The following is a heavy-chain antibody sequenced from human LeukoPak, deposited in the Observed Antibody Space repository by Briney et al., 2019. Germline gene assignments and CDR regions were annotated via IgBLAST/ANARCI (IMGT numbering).Heavy chain of an antibody. Sequence: ASVKVSCKTSGYTFTDYYMQWVRQAPGQGLEWMGWINPSDGDTKSARKFQGRATMTRDTSISTAYLELSRLTSDDTAIYYCARDCSGADCYSGNAFDIWSQGTMVTVSS. CDR2: INPSDGDT. CDR3: ARDCSGADCYSGNAFDI. CDR1: GYTFTDYY. D-gene: IGHD2-15*01. V-gene: IGHV1-2*02. J-gene: IGHJ3*02.